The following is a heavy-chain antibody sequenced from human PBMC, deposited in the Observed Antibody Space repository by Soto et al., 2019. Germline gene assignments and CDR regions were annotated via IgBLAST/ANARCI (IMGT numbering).Heavy chain of an antibody. J-gene: IGHJ4*02. CDR2: ITASGYSA. CDR3: AKGDLLWDPFDF. CDR1: GLAFSNYA. Sequence: EAQLLESGGGLVQPGGSLRLSCAASGLAFSNYAMTWVRQAPGKALEWVSIITASGYSAYYGGAVKGRFTTSRDNSRSTLYLQMNGLRADDTAVYYCAKGDLLWDPFDFWGQGTLVTVSS. D-gene: IGHD3-16*01. V-gene: IGHV3-23*01.